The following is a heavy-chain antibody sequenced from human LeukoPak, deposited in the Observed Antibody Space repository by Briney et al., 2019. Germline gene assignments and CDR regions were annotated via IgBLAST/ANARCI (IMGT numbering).Heavy chain of an antibody. CDR2: INHSGST. Sequence: SETLSLTCAVYGGSFSGYYWSWIRQPPGKGLEWIGEINHSGSTNYNPSLKSRVTISVDTSRNQFSLKLSSVTAADTAVYYCARSGDSSGWYASSQFDYWGQGTLVTVSS. J-gene: IGHJ4*02. V-gene: IGHV4-34*01. CDR3: ARSGDSSGWYASSQFDY. CDR1: GGSFSGYY. D-gene: IGHD6-13*01.